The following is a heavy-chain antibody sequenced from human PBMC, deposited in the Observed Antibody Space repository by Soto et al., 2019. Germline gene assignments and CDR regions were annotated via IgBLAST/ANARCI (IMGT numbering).Heavy chain of an antibody. CDR1: GYTFTGYY. Sequence: ASVKVSCKASGYTFTGYYMHWVRQAPGHGLEWMGWINPNSGGTNYAQKCQGWVTMTRDTSISTAYMELSRLRSDDAAVYYCARDRSIVVVPAAEDGMDVWGQGTTVTVSS. CDR3: ARDRSIVVVPAAEDGMDV. D-gene: IGHD2-2*01. CDR2: INPNSGGT. J-gene: IGHJ6*02. V-gene: IGHV1-2*04.